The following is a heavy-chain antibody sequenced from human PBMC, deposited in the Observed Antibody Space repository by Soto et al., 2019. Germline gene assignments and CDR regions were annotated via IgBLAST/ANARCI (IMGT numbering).Heavy chain of an antibody. J-gene: IGHJ4*02. CDR1: GGSISRGGYY. D-gene: IGHD3-16*01. Sequence: PSGTPSPTRTFSGGSISRGGYYWGWVRQHPGKGLEWIGYIYYSGSTYYNPSLKSRVTISVDTSKNQFSLKLSSVTAADTAVYYCARGGQLSYFDYWGQGTLVTVSS. CDR2: IYYSGST. V-gene: IGHV4-31*03. CDR3: ARGGQLSYFDY.